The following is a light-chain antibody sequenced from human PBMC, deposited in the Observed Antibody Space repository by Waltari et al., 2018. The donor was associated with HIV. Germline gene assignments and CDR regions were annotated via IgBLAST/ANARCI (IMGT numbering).Light chain of an antibody. Sequence: SSELTQDPAVSVALGPTVRITCQGDRLRNYYASWYQQKPGQAPVLVMYGKNNRPSGIPDRFSGSSSGNTASLTITGAQAEDEAAYYCNSRDNRGDHVLFGGGTKLTVL. CDR3: NSRDNRGDHVL. CDR2: GKN. J-gene: IGLJ2*01. CDR1: RLRNYY. V-gene: IGLV3-19*01.